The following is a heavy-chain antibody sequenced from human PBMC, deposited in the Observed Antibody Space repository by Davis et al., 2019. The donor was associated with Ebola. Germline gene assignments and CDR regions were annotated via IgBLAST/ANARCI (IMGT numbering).Heavy chain of an antibody. CDR3: ATHPYYYYGMDV. CDR1: GYSFTSYW. CDR2: IDPSDSYT. Sequence: GESLKISCTGSGYSFTSYWISWVRQMPGKGLEWMGRIDPSDSYTNYSPSFQGHVTISADKSISTAYLQWSSLKASDTAMYYCATHPYYYYGMDVWGQGTTVTVSS. J-gene: IGHJ6*02. V-gene: IGHV5-10-1*01.